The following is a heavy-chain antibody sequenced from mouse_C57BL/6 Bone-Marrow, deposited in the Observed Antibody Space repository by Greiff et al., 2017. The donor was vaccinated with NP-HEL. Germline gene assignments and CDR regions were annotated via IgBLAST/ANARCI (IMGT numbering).Heavy chain of an antibody. Sequence: VQLQQPGAELVRPGSSVKLSCKASGYTFTSYWMHWVKQRPIQGLEWIGNIDPSDSETHYNQKFKDKATLTVDKSSSTAYMQLSSLTSEDSAVYYCARSLGRDAMDYWGQGTSVTVSS. CDR3: ARSLGRDAMDY. J-gene: IGHJ4*01. CDR2: IDPSDSET. V-gene: IGHV1-52*01. D-gene: IGHD4-1*01. CDR1: GYTFTSYW.